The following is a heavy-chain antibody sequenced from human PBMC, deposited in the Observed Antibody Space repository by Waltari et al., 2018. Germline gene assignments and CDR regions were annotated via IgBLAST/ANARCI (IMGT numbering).Heavy chain of an antibody. CDR2: SIGVCYPI. V-gene: IGHV3-48*01. Sequence: EVQLVESGGGLVQPGGSLRLSCAASGFNFSTYGMNWVRQAPGKGLEWVAHSIGVCYPIYYADSVKGRFTISRDNARNSLFLQMNGLRAEDTALYYCAPLGASRLTWTDWGQGTLVTVSS. J-gene: IGHJ4*02. CDR3: APLGASRLTWTD. CDR1: GFNFSTYG. D-gene: IGHD1-26*01.